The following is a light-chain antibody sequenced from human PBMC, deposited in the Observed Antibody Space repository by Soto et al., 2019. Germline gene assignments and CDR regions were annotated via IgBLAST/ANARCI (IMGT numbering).Light chain of an antibody. Sequence: QSGLTQPPSASGTPGQTATISCSGSISNIGGNTVNWYQQLPGTAPKLLIYTNSLRPSGVPERFSGFKSGTSASLAISGLQSEDEADYYCAAWDDSLNGVVFGGGTKLTVL. J-gene: IGLJ3*02. CDR3: AAWDDSLNGVV. V-gene: IGLV1-44*01. CDR1: ISNIGGNT. CDR2: TNS.